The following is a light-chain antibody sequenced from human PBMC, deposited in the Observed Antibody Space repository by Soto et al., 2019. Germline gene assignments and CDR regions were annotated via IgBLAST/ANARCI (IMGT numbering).Light chain of an antibody. J-gene: IGKJ5*01. CDR1: QSVSSSQ. Sequence: VWSPSPGALSLSPQQGAHLSCMAGQSVSSSQLAWYQQKRGQAPRLLVYGASSRATGIPDRFSGSGSGTDFTLTISRLEPEDFAVYYCQHDGCSPLPFGQVTLLEIK. CDR2: GAS. CDR3: QHDGCSPLP. V-gene: IGKV3-20*01.